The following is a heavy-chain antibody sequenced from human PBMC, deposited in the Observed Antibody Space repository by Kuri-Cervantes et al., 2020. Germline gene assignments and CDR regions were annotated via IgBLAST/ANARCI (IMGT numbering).Heavy chain of an antibody. CDR2: ISGSDNTI. J-gene: IGHJ4*02. Sequence: GESLKISCAASGFTFSDYYMNWIRQAPGKGLEWVSYISGSDNTISYADSVKGRFTISRDNSKNTLYLQMNSLRAEDTAVYYCALGGRFLEWLFDYWGQGTLVTVSS. CDR1: GFTFSDYY. CDR3: ALGGRFLEWLFDY. D-gene: IGHD3-3*01. V-gene: IGHV3-11*01.